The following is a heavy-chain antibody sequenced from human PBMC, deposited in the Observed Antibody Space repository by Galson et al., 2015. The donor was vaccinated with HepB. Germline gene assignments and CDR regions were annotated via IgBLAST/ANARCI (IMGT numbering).Heavy chain of an antibody. CDR3: ARVDSSGYLFQAFDV. CDR2: ISSSSSYI. J-gene: IGHJ3*01. V-gene: IGHV3-21*01. CDR1: GFTFSSYS. Sequence: SLRLSCAASGFTFSSYSMNWVRQAPGKGLEWVSSISSSSSYIYYADSVKGRFTISRDNAKNSLYLQMNSLRAEDTAVYYCARVDSSGYLFQAFDVWGQGTMVTVSS. D-gene: IGHD3-22*01.